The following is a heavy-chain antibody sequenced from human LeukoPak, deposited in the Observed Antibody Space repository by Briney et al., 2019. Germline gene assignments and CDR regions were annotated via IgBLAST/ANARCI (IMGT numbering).Heavy chain of an antibody. D-gene: IGHD4-11*01. CDR2: MNPNSGNT. Sequence: ASVKVSCKASGYTFTSYDINWVRQATGQGLEWMGWMNPNSGNTGYAQKFQGRVTMTRNTSISTAYMELSSLRSEDTAVYYCARAQEDSNYGKERFYYYYYMDVWGKGTTVTVSS. J-gene: IGHJ6*03. CDR3: ARAQEDSNYGKERFYYYYYMDV. CDR1: GYTFTSYD. V-gene: IGHV1-8*01.